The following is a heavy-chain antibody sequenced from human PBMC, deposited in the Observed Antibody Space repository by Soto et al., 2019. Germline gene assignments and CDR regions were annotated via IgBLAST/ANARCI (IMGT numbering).Heavy chain of an antibody. V-gene: IGHV3-23*01. CDR2: ISGGGIST. D-gene: IGHD3-10*01. J-gene: IGHJ5*02. CDR1: GFTFSNYA. CDR3: ARDEISMVRGTNNCFDP. Sequence: EVQLLESEGGLVQPGGSLTLSCAASGFTFSNYAMCWVRQAPGKGLEWVSAISGGGISTYYADSVRGRFTISRDNSRNTQYLRMNKLRAEDTAVYYCARDEISMVRGTNNCFDPCGQGTLVTVSS.